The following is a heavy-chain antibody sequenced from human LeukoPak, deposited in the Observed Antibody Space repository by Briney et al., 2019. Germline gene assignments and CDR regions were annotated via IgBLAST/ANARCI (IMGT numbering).Heavy chain of an antibody. CDR2: INPNSGDT. CDR1: GYTFTGYY. Sequence: GASVKVSCKASGYTFTGYYIHWVRQAPGQGLEWMGWINPNSGDTNYAQKFQGRVTMTRDTSISTACMELSRLRSDDTAVYSCAAVGGSGWYDYWGQGTLVAVSS. V-gene: IGHV1-2*02. J-gene: IGHJ4*02. D-gene: IGHD6-19*01. CDR3: AAVGGSGWYDY.